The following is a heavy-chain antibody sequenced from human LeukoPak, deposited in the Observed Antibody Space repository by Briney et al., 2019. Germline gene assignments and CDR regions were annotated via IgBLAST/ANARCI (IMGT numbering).Heavy chain of an antibody. D-gene: IGHD5-24*01. V-gene: IGHV4-59*01. CDR1: GGSISIYY. CDR3: AREGLQPLDL. J-gene: IGHJ2*01. Sequence: PSETLSLTCTVSGGSISIYYWSWIRQPPGKGLEWIGYIYYSGSTNYNPSLKSRVTISVDTSKNQFSLKLSSVTAADTAVYYCAREGLQPLDLWGRGTLVTVSS. CDR2: IYYSGST.